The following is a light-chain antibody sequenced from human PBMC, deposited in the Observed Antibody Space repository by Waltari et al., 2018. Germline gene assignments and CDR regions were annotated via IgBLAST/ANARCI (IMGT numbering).Light chain of an antibody. CDR1: QIVSRA. Sequence: EIVLTQSPGTLSLSPGERATLACRASQIVSRALAWFQQNPGQAPRLLIYGASNRATGIPDRFSGSGSGTDFSLIISRLEPEDFAVYYCQHYVSLPVTFGQGTKVEIE. CDR2: GAS. V-gene: IGKV3-20*01. CDR3: QHYVSLPVT. J-gene: IGKJ1*01.